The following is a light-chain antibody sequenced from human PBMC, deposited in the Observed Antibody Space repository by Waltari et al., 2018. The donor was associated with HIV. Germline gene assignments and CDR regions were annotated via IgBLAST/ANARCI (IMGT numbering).Light chain of an antibody. Sequence: SYVLTQPPSVSVAPGAAATISCGAWNIGGQSVRWYKQQPGQAPVLGTRYNSDRPSGITDRIASSNSGHTATLTITSVEAGDEATYYCQVWDSSNEHVVFGGGTELTVL. CDR1: NIGGQS. J-gene: IGLJ3*02. CDR2: YNS. CDR3: QVWDSSNEHVV. V-gene: IGLV3-21*04.